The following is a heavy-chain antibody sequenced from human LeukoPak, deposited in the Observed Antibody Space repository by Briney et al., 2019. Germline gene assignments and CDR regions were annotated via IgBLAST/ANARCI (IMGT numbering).Heavy chain of an antibody. D-gene: IGHD5-18*01. CDR3: ARVSVDTAMVTTGGFDY. V-gene: IGHV4-38-2*01. Sequence: SETLSLTCAVSGYSISSGYYWGWIRQPPGKGLEWIGSIYHSGSTYYSPSLKSRVTISVDTSKNQFSLKLSSVTAADTAVYYCARVSVDTAMVTTGGFDYWGQGTLVTVSS. CDR1: GYSISSGYY. J-gene: IGHJ4*02. CDR2: IYHSGST.